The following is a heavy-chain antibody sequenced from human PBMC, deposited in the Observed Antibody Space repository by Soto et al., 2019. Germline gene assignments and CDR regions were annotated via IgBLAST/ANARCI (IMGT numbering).Heavy chain of an antibody. Sequence: ASVKVSCKASGYTFTSYAMHWVRQAPGQRLEWMGWINAGNGNTKYSQKFQGRVTITRDTSASTAYMELSSLRSEDTAVYYCAISGSSGFTPFFKHWGQGTLVTVSS. V-gene: IGHV1-3*01. D-gene: IGHD6-19*01. CDR3: AISGSSGFTPFFKH. J-gene: IGHJ1*01. CDR1: GYTFTSYA. CDR2: INAGNGNT.